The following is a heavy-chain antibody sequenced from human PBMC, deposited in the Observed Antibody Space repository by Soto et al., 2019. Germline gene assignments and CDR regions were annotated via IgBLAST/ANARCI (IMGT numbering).Heavy chain of an antibody. D-gene: IGHD2-2*02. V-gene: IGHV4-59*01. CDR1: GGSISSYY. Sequence: QVQLQESGPGLVKPSETLSLTYTVSGGSISSYYWSWIRQPPGKGLEWIGYIYYSGRTNYNPSLKSRVTISVDTSKNQFSLKLSSVTAADTAVYYCARGYCSSTSCYIWDNWFDPWGQGTLVTVSS. J-gene: IGHJ5*02. CDR2: IYYSGRT. CDR3: ARGYCSSTSCYIWDNWFDP.